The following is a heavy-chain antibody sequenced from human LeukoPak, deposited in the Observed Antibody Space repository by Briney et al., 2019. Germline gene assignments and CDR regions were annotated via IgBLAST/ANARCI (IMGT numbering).Heavy chain of an antibody. J-gene: IGHJ4*02. CDR3: ARERRYTGSYYRYVEY. CDR2: ISYDGSNK. Sequence: GGSLRLSCADSGFTFSSYVMHWVRQAPGKGLEWVALISYDGSNKYYADCVKGRFTISRDNSKNTLYLQMNSLRAEDTAVYYCARERRYTGSYYRYVEYWGQGTLVTVSS. V-gene: IGHV3-30-3*01. D-gene: IGHD1-26*01. CDR1: GFTFSSYV.